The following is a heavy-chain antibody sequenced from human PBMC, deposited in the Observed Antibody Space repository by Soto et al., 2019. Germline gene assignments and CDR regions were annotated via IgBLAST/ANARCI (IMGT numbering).Heavy chain of an antibody. CDR1: GYTFTNYS. V-gene: IGHV1-3*01. CDR2: INAGNGNT. Sequence: QVQLVQSGAEVKKPGASVKVSCKASGYTFTNYSMHWVRQAPGQRLEWMGWINAGNGNTKYSQKFQGRVTITRDTSASKAYMELSSLRSEDTAVYYCAREREGGNYDYVWGSYRSNAMDVWGQGTTVTVSS. D-gene: IGHD3-16*02. J-gene: IGHJ6*02. CDR3: AREREGGNYDYVWGSYRSNAMDV.